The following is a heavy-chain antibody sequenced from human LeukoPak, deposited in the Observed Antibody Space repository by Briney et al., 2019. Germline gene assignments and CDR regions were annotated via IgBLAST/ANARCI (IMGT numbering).Heavy chain of an antibody. D-gene: IGHD1-26*01. CDR2: IYYNEYT. V-gene: IGHV4-39*01. CDR3: ARHEYSGSYYGLSWFDP. CDR1: RGSVSSSSHY. Sequence: PSETLSLTCTVSRGSVSSSSHYWGWIRQPPGKGLEWIGSIYYNEYTYYNPSLKSRVTISVDTSKNQFSLKLSSVTAADTAVYYCARHEYSGSYYGLSWFDPWGPGTLVTVSS. J-gene: IGHJ5*02.